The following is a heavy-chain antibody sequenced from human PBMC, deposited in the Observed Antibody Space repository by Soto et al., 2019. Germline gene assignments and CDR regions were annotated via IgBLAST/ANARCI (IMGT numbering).Heavy chain of an antibody. V-gene: IGHV1-69*13. CDR2: IIPIFGTA. CDR1: GGTFSSYA. D-gene: IGHD3-22*01. CDR3: AREEVVDSSGYPDAFDI. J-gene: IGHJ3*02. Sequence: XVKVSCKASGGTFSSYAISWVRPAPGQGLEWMGGIIPIFGTANYAQKFQGRVTITADESTSTAYMELSSLRSEDTAVYYCAREEVVDSSGYPDAFDIWGQGTMVTVS.